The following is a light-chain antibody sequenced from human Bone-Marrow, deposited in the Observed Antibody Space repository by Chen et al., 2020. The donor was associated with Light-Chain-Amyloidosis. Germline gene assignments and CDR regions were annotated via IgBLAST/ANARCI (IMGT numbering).Light chain of an antibody. Sequence: SYELTQPPSVSVSPGQTASITCSGDKLGDKYACWYQQKPGQSPVLVIYQDYKRPSGIPERFCGSSSGTTATLTISGVQAEDEADYHCQSADSSGTYEVIFGGGTKLTVL. CDR2: QDY. V-gene: IGLV3-25*03. J-gene: IGLJ2*01. CDR1: KLGDKY. CDR3: QSADSSGTYEVI.